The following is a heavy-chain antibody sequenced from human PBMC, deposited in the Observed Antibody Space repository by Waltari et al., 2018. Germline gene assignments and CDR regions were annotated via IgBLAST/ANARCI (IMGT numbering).Heavy chain of an antibody. D-gene: IGHD6-13*01. V-gene: IGHV3-30-3*01. Sequence: QVQLVESGGGVVQPGRSLRLSCVACGFTLSRYPMHWVRQAPGKGLEWVAAISYDGGNKYYADSVKGRFTIFRDNSKNTLYLQMNSLRIEDTAVYYCARGGFGSSTWWTWGQGTLVTVSS. CDR1: GFTLSRYP. CDR2: ISYDGGNK. J-gene: IGHJ5*02. CDR3: ARGGFGSSTWWT.